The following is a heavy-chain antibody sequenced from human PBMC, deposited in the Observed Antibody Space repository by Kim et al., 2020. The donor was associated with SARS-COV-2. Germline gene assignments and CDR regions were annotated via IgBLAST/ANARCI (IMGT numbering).Heavy chain of an antibody. Sequence: ASVKVSCKASGYTFTSYGISWVRQAPGQGLEWMGWISAYNGNTNYAQKLQGRVTMTTDTSTSTAYMELRSLRSDDTAVYYCARVWNEEGVAYYYDSSGYSPLWDYWGQGTLVTVSS. V-gene: IGHV1-18*01. CDR1: GYTFTSYG. CDR3: ARVWNEEGVAYYYDSSGYSPLWDY. D-gene: IGHD3-22*01. CDR2: ISAYNGNT. J-gene: IGHJ4*02.